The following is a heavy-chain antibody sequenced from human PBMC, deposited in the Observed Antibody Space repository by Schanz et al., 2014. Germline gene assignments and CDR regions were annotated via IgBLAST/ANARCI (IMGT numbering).Heavy chain of an antibody. CDR1: GGSISTYY. CDR3: ARYTGAYFDY. V-gene: IGHV4-4*07. J-gene: IGHJ4*02. D-gene: IGHD1-26*01. Sequence: QVQLQESGPGLVKPSETLSLTCTVSGGSISTYYWSWIRQPAGKGLEGIGRIYTSGSTNYNPSLKRRVPMSVGTSKNQFSRRRSYVTAADTAVYYCARYTGAYFDYWGQGTLVTVSS. CDR2: IYTSGST.